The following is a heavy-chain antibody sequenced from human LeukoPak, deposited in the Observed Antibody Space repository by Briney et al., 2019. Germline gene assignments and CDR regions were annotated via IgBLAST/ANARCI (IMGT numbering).Heavy chain of an antibody. CDR3: AKANYYDSSGWIGY. CDR2: ISWNSGSI. Sequence: PGGSLRLSSAASGFTFDDYAMHWVRQAPGQGLVWVSGISWNSGSIGYADSVKGRFTISRDNTKNSLYLQMNSLRGEDTALYYCAKANYYDSSGWIGYWGQGTLVTVSS. CDR1: GFTFDDYA. V-gene: IGHV3-9*01. J-gene: IGHJ4*02. D-gene: IGHD3-22*01.